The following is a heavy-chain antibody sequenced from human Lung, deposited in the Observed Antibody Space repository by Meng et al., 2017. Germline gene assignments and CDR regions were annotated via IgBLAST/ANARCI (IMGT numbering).Heavy chain of an antibody. V-gene: IGHV1-2*06. CDR2: INPKSGDT. CDR1: GYTFPDYR. CDR3: ARDEDISAAGKLFGDY. Sequence: VQLGQSGAAVKKPGASGKVSCKASGYTFPDYRLHWVRLAPGQGLEWMGRINPKSGDTHYAQRFQGRVTMTGDTSISTAYMELSGLRSDDTAMYYCARDEDISAAGKLFGDYWGQGTLVTVSS. D-gene: IGHD6-13*01. J-gene: IGHJ4*02.